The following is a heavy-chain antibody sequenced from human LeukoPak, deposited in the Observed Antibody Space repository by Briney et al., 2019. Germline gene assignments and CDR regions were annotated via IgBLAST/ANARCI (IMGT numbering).Heavy chain of an antibody. V-gene: IGHV3-11*01. Sequence: GGSLRLSCAASGFTLSDYYMSWIRQAPGKGLEWVSYISSSGSTIYYADSVKGRFTISRDNAKNSLYLQMNSLRAEDTAVYYCAREGIVATIPFDYWGQGTLVTVSS. CDR3: AREGIVATIPFDY. J-gene: IGHJ4*02. CDR2: ISSSGSTI. D-gene: IGHD5-12*01. CDR1: GFTLSDYY.